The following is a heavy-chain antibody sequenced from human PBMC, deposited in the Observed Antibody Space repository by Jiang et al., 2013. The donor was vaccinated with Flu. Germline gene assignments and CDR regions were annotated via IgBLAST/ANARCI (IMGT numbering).Heavy chain of an antibody. CDR1: GDSVSSNRVA. CDR3: ARGESHNFDY. V-gene: IGHV6-1*01. CDR2: TYYRSKWSN. Sequence: SQTLSLTCAISGDSVSSNRVAWNWIRQSPSRGLEWLGRTYYRSKWSNDYAASLKSRITINPDTSKNQFSLQLNSVTPEDTAVYYCARGESHNFDYWGQGTLVTVSS. J-gene: IGHJ4*02.